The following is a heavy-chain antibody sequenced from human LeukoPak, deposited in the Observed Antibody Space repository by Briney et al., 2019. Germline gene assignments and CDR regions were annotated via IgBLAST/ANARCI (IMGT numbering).Heavy chain of an antibody. CDR2: INHSGST. V-gene: IGHV4-34*01. CDR3: ARGQGSIVATPFDI. CDR1: GGSFSGYY. J-gene: IGHJ3*02. Sequence: KSSETLSLTCAVYGGSFSGYYWSWIRQPPGKGLEWIGEINHSGSTNYNPSLKSRVTISVDTSKNQFSLKLSSVTAADTAVYYCARGQGSIVATPFDIWGQGTMVTVSS. D-gene: IGHD5-12*01.